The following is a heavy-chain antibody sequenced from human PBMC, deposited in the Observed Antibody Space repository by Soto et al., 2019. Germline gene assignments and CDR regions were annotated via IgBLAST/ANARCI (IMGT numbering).Heavy chain of an antibody. J-gene: IGHJ5*02. D-gene: IGHD3-10*01. V-gene: IGHV2-5*02. CDR1: GFSLTTRGVG. CDR2: IYWDDDK. Sequence: QITLKESGPTLAKPPQTLTLTCTFSGFSLTTRGVGVGWIRQPPGKALECLALIYWDDDKRYSPSLQSRLSITEDTSKIQVVLTMTNVDPVDTATYYCAPIPSYYQYDRFGPWGQGTLVSVSS. CDR3: APIPSYYQYDRFGP.